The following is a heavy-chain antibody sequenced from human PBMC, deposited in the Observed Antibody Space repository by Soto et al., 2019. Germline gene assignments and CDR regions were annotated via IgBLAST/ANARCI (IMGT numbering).Heavy chain of an antibody. CDR2: ISSSGSYI. CDR3: ASIPGGPPLRYFDY. J-gene: IGHJ4*02. CDR1: GFTFSSHS. D-gene: IGHD3-10*01. Sequence: GSLRLSCAASGFTFSSHSMNWVRQAPGKGLEWVSSISSSGSYIYYADSLKGRFAISRDNAKNSLYLQMNSLRTEDTAVYYCASIPGGPPLRYFDYWGQGTLVTVSS. V-gene: IGHV3-21*01.